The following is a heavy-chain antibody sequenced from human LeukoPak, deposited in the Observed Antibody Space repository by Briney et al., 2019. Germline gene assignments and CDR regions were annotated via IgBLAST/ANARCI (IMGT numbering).Heavy chain of an antibody. CDR3: ARDPLGSSGWYPDGYYYYGMDV. CDR2: IIPIFGTA. J-gene: IGHJ6*02. V-gene: IGHV1-69*13. CDR1: GGTFSCYA. D-gene: IGHD6-19*01. Sequence: SVKVSCKASGGTFSCYAISWVRQAPGQGLEWMGGIIPIFGTANYAQKFQGRVTITADESTSTAYMELSSLRSEDTAVYYCARDPLGSSGWYPDGYYYYGMDVWGQGTTVTVSS.